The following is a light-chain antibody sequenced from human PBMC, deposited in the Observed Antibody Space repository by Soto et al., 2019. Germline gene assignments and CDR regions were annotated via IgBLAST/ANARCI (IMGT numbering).Light chain of an antibody. CDR2: GAS. J-gene: IGKJ5*01. Sequence: VSTQSPGTLCLPPVAIPTLSCRARQSVSSYIAWYQQKPGQAPRLLIYGASSRASGIPDRFSGSGSGTDFTLTISRLEPEDFAVYYCQQCGSSPITFGQGTRLEIK. V-gene: IGKV3-20*01. CDR1: QSVSSY. CDR3: QQCGSSPIT.